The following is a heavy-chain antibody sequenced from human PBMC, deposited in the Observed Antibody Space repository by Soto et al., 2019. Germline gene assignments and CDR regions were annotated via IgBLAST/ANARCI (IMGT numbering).Heavy chain of an antibody. J-gene: IGHJ6*02. Sequence: GGSLRPSCAASGFTFSSYGRHWVRQAPGKGLEWVAVISYDGINKYYADSVKGRFTISRDNSKNTLYLQMNSLRDEDTAVYYCAREPTSPHHYYYYGMDVWGQGTTVTVSS. V-gene: IGHV3-30*03. CDR3: AREPTSPHHYYYYGMDV. CDR1: GFTFSSYG. D-gene: IGHD1-26*01. CDR2: ISYDGINK.